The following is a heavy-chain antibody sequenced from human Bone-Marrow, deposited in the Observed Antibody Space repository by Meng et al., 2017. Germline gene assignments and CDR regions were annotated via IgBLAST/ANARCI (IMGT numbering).Heavy chain of an antibody. CDR3: ARERSSRFDY. CDR1: GFTFRDNG. D-gene: IGHD6-13*01. V-gene: IGHV3-11*01. J-gene: IGHJ4*02. Sequence: QVHLVESGGGLVKPGGALRLSCAASGFTFRDNGMSWIRQAPGKGLEWVSYISGSGSIKYFADSVKGRFTISRDNAKNSLYLQMNTLRAEDTAVYYCARERSSRFDYWGQGTLVTVSS. CDR2: ISGSGSIK.